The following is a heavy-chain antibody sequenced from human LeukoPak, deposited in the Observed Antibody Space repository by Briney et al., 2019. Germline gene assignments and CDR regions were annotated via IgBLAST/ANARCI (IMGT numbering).Heavy chain of an antibody. CDR1: GFTFSSYA. D-gene: IGHD3-9*01. Sequence: GGSLRLSCAASGFTFSSYAMSWVRQAPGKGLEWVSAISGSGGSTYYADSVKGRFTISRDNSKNTLYLQMNSLRAEDTAVCYCAKPPHYDILTGYAYYYYGMDVWGQGTTVTVSS. CDR2: ISGSGGST. J-gene: IGHJ6*02. V-gene: IGHV3-23*01. CDR3: AKPPHYDILTGYAYYYYGMDV.